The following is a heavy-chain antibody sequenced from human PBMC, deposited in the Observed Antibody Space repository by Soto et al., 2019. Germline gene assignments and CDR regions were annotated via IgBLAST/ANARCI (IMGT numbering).Heavy chain of an antibody. J-gene: IGHJ4*02. Sequence: EVQLVESGGGLVKPGGSLRLSCVVSGFTFSNAWMNWVRQAPGKGLEWVGRIESKTNGGTTDYATPVKGRFTISRDDSKNTLYLQMNSLEPEDTAVYYFSTVVEWWLIQSFWGQGTLVTVSS. CDR1: GFTFSNAW. CDR2: IESKTNGGTT. D-gene: IGHD2-15*01. CDR3: STVVEWWLIQSF. V-gene: IGHV3-15*07.